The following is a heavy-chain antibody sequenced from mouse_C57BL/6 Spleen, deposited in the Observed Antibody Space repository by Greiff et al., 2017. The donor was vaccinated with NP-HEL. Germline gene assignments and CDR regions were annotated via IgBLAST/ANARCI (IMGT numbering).Heavy chain of an antibody. J-gene: IGHJ3*01. CDR3: TTGGNYQAWFAY. CDR1: GFNIKDDY. D-gene: IGHD2-1*01. V-gene: IGHV14-4*01. Sequence: EVQLQQSGAELVRPGASVKLSCTASGFNIKDDYMHWVKQRPEQGLEWIGWIDPENGDTEYASKFQGKATITADTSSNTAYLQLSSLTSEDTAVYYCTTGGNYQAWFAYWGQGTLVTVSA. CDR2: IDPENGDT.